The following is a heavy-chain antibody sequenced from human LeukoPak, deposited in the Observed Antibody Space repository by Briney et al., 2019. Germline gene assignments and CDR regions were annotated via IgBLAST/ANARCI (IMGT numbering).Heavy chain of an antibody. CDR1: GFTFSSYD. CDR2: IGTAGDT. Sequence: GGTLRLSCAASGFTFSSYDMHWVRQATGKGLEWVSAIGTAGDTYYPGSVKGRFTISRENAKNSLYLQMNSLRAGDTAVYYCARAWRGSGWTEYYYYYGMDVWGQGTTVTVSS. J-gene: IGHJ6*02. CDR3: ARAWRGSGWTEYYYYYGMDV. D-gene: IGHD6-19*01. V-gene: IGHV3-13*01.